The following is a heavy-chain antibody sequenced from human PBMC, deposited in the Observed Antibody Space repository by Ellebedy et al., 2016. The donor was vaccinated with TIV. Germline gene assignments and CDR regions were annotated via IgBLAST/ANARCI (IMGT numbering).Heavy chain of an antibody. V-gene: IGHV3-30-3*01. Sequence: GESLKISCVASGFTFDSYAMHWVRQAPGKGLEWVAVISHDGSSQYYADSVKGRFTVSRDNSRNTVLLQMNSLRAEDTAVYYCTSPAVGHTTGCCRYYFDYWGLGTVVAVSS. J-gene: IGHJ4*02. D-gene: IGHD1-1*01. CDR1: GFTFDSYA. CDR2: ISHDGSSQ. CDR3: TSPAVGHTTGCCRYYFDY.